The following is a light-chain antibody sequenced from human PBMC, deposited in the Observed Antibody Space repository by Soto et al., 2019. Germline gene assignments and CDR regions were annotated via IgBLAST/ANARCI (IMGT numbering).Light chain of an antibody. CDR3: TSYTISSTWV. CDR2: EVS. J-gene: IGLJ3*02. Sequence: QSVLTQPASVSGSPGQSITISCTGTGSDVGRYNYVSWYQHHPGKVPKLMIYEVSNRPSGVSIRFSGSKSGNTASLTISGRQAEDEADYYCTSYTISSTWVFGGGTKVTVL. V-gene: IGLV2-14*01. CDR1: GSDVGRYNY.